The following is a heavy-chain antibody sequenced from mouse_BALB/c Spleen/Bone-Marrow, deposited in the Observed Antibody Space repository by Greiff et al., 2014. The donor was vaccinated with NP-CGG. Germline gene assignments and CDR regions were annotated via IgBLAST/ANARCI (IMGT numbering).Heavy chain of an antibody. D-gene: IGHD1-1*01. CDR1: GFTFSSYG. J-gene: IGHJ2*01. CDR2: INSNGGST. V-gene: IGHV5-6-3*01. CDR3: ARDYYGSSFDY. Sequence: EVQLVESGGGLVQPGGSLKLSCAASGFTFSSYGMSWVRQTPDKWLELVATINSNGGSTYYPDSVKGRFTISRDNAKNTLYLQMSSLKSEDTAMYYCARDYYGSSFDYWGQGTTLTVSS.